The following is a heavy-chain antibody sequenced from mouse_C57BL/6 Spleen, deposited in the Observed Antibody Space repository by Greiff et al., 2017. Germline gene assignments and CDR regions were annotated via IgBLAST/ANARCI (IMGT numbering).Heavy chain of an antibody. Sequence: VQLQQSGPELVKPGASVKIPCKASGYTFTDYNMDWVKQSHGKSLEWIGDINPNNGGTIYNQKFKGKATLTVAKSSSTAYMELRSLTSEDTAVYYCATYGSSSFAYWGQGTLVTVSA. CDR2: INPNNGGT. V-gene: IGHV1-18*01. CDR1: GYTFTDYN. D-gene: IGHD1-1*01. CDR3: ATYGSSSFAY. J-gene: IGHJ3*01.